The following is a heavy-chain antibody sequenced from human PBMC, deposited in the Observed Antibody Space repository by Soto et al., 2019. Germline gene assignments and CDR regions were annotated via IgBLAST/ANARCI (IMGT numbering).Heavy chain of an antibody. V-gene: IGHV3-74*01. J-gene: IGHJ5*02. D-gene: IGHD1-1*01. Sequence: GGSLRLSCAASGFTFNNYGMHWVRQAPGKGLEWVSRINNDGSRTNYADSVKGRFTISRDNAKNTLYLQMDSLRAEDTAVYYCAKVATGSYNWFDPWGQGTLVTVSS. CDR1: GFTFNNYG. CDR2: INNDGSRT. CDR3: AKVATGSYNWFDP.